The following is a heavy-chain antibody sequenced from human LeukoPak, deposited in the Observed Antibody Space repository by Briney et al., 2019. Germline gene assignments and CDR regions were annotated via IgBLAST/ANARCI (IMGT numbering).Heavy chain of an antibody. Sequence: PSETLSLTCTVSGGSISSGSYYWSWIRQPAGKGLEWIGRIYTSGSTNYNPSLKSRVTISLDTSKNQFSLKLSSVTAADTAVYYCANSIDFDYGDYYFDYWGQGALVTISS. V-gene: IGHV4-61*02. D-gene: IGHD4-17*01. J-gene: IGHJ4*02. CDR1: GGSISSGSYY. CDR3: ANSIDFDYGDYYFDY. CDR2: IYTSGST.